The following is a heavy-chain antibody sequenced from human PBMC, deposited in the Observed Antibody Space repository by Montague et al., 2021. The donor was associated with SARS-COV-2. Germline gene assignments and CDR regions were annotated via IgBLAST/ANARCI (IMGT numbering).Heavy chain of an antibody. J-gene: IGHJ4*02. Sequence: SETLSLTCVVYAGSNSRSGYHWAWFRQRTGEGPEWMGTLYKSYIPYHNTSPRNPGTVSVDTCKNQFYLKLSSVTAADTAVYYCARLRYYGGNSGFQGLVDSWGQGALVTVSS. CDR2: LYKSYIP. V-gene: IGHV4-39*01. CDR3: ARLRYYGGNSGFQGLVDS. D-gene: IGHD4-23*01. CDR1: AGSNSRSGYH.